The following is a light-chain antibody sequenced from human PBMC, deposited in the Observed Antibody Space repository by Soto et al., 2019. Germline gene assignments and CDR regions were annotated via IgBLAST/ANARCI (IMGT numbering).Light chain of an antibody. CDR2: EVS. V-gene: IGLV2-14*01. J-gene: IGLJ1*01. Sequence: QSVLTQPASVSGSPGRSITISCTGTSSDVGGYNYVSWYQQHPGKAPKLMIYEVSNRPSGVSNRFSGSKSGNTASLTISGLQAEAEADYYCSSYTSSSTYVFGTGTKVTVL. CDR1: SSDVGGYNY. CDR3: SSYTSSSTYV.